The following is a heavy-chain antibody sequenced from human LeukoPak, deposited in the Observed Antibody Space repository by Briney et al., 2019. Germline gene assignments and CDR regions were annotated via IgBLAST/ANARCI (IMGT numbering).Heavy chain of an antibody. CDR2: IYTSGST. D-gene: IGHD6-13*01. J-gene: IGHJ5*02. Sequence: SETLSLTCTVSGASVSTSSYYWGWIRQPPGKGLEWIGRIYTSGSTNYNPSLKGRVTISVDTSKKQLSLQLSSVTAADTAVYYCARTNIGPAGSWFDPWGQGTLVTVSS. CDR1: GASVSTSSYY. V-gene: IGHV4-39*07. CDR3: ARTNIGPAGSWFDP.